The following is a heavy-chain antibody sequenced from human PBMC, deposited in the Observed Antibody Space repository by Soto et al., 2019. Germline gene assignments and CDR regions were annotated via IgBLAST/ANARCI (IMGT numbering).Heavy chain of an antibody. V-gene: IGHV3-21*01. J-gene: IGHJ4*02. CDR3: ARAAIRWSYYFDY. CDR1: GFTFSSYS. D-gene: IGHD4-17*01. CDR2: ISSSSSYI. Sequence: KPXVSLRLSGAASGFTFSSYSMNWVRQAPGKGLEWVSSISSSSSYIYYADSVKGRFTISRDNAKNSLYLQMNSLRAEDTAVYYCARAAIRWSYYFDYWGQGTLVTVSS.